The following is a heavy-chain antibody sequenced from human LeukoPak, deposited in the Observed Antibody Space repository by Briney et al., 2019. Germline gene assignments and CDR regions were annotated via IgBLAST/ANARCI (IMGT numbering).Heavy chain of an antibody. CDR1: GFTFSSYA. CDR2: ISYDGSNK. V-gene: IGHV3-30-3*01. CDR3: AKDHSIGGVDY. J-gene: IGHJ4*02. Sequence: GRSLRLSCAASGFTFSSYAMHWVRQAPGKGLEWVAVISYDGSNKYYADSVKGRFTISRDNSKNTLYLQMNSLRAEDTAVYYCAKDHSIGGVDYWGQGTLVTVSS.